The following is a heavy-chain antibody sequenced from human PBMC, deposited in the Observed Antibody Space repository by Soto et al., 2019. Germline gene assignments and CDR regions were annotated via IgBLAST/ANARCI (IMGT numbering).Heavy chain of an antibody. V-gene: IGHV4-30-4*01. Sequence: QVQLQESGPGLVKPSQTLSLTCTVSGGSISSGDYYWSWIRQPPGKGLEWIGYIYYSVSTDYNPSLKSRVTISVDTSKDQFSLKLSSVTAADTAVYYCARERPDGSRLDPWGQGTLVTVSS. J-gene: IGHJ5*02. CDR3: ARERPDGSRLDP. D-gene: IGHD6-13*01. CDR2: IYYSVST. CDR1: GGSISSGDYY.